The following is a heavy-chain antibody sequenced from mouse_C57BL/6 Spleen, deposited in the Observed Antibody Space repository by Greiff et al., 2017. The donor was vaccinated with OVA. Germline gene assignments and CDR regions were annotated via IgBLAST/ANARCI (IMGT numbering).Heavy chain of an antibody. D-gene: IGHD1-1*01. Sequence: VQLQQSGAELVRPGASVTLSCKASGYTFTDYEMHWVKQTPVHGLEWIGAIDPETGGTAYNQKFKGKAILTADKSSSTAYMELRSLTSEDSAVYYCTRPEGYYYGSSYDAMDYWGQGTSVTVSS. CDR2: IDPETGGT. V-gene: IGHV1-15*01. J-gene: IGHJ4*01. CDR3: TRPEGYYYGSSYDAMDY. CDR1: GYTFTDYE.